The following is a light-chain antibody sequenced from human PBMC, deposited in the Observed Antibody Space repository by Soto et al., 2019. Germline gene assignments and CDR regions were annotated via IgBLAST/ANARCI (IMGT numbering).Light chain of an antibody. CDR1: QDINSW. CDR2: TVS. CDR3: QQCNNWPFS. V-gene: IGKV1-12*02. J-gene: IGKJ5*01. Sequence: DIQMTQSASSVSASLGDRFTITFRASQDINSWLGWYQQKPGLAPKLLIYTVSNLQGGVPSRFSGSRSGTDFTLTISSLQPEDSAVYFCQQCNNWPFSFGQGTRLEIK.